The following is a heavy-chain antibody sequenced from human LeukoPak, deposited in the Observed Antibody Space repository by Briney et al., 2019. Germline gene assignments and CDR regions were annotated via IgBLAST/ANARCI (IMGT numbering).Heavy chain of an antibody. V-gene: IGHV4-59*01. CDR3: ARDRDSSGWFDY. Sequence: NPSETLSLTCSVSGGSISSYYWSWIRQSPGKGLEWIGYIYYSGSTNYNPSLKSRVTMSVDTSKNQFSLKVSSVTAADTAFYYCARDRDSSGWFDYWGQGTLVTVSS. CDR2: IYYSGST. D-gene: IGHD6-19*01. CDR1: GGSISSYY. J-gene: IGHJ4*02.